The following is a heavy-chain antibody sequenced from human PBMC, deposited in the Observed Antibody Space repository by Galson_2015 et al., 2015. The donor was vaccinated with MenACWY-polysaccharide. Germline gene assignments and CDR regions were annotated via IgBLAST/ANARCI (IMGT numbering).Heavy chain of an antibody. CDR2: IRCKASGETT. Sequence: SLRLSCATSGFNFGDHAMAWFRQAPGKGLEWVGFIRCKASGETTGYAASVKGRFTISRDDSKSTAYLQMNSLQTEDTAIYYCTRDRPIDYWGQGTLVTVSS. V-gene: IGHV3-49*03. CDR3: TRDRPIDY. J-gene: IGHJ4*02. CDR1: GFNFGDHA.